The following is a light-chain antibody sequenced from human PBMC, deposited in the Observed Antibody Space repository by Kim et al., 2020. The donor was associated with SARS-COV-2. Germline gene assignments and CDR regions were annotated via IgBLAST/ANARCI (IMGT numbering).Light chain of an antibody. Sequence: SPGVRATLSCRASQSVSDNNLAWYQHKPGRAPRLLIYGASTRATGIPDRFSGSGSGTDFTLTISRLEPEDFAMYYCQQYGYSPWTFGQGTKVEIK. CDR2: GAS. CDR1: QSVSDNN. CDR3: QQYGYSPWT. J-gene: IGKJ1*01. V-gene: IGKV3-20*01.